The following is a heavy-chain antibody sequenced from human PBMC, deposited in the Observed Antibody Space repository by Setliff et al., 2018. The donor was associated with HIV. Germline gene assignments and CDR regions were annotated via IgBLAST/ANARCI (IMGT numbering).Heavy chain of an antibody. D-gene: IGHD3-10*01. CDR3: ARQGGYNSPLMV. V-gene: IGHV4-61*05. Sequence: SETLSLTCTVSGGSISSSSYYWGWIRQSPGKGLEWIGYIFDSGTTKYNPSVTSRVTISVDASKNQFFLQLISVTAADTAVYYCARQGGYNSPLMVWGQGKLVTVSS. CDR2: IFDSGTT. CDR1: GGSISSSSYY. J-gene: IGHJ4*02.